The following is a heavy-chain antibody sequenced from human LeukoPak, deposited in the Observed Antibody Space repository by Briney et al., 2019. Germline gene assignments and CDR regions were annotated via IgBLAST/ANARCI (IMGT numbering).Heavy chain of an antibody. CDR3: ATRKGCSSTICYGLDY. J-gene: IGHJ4*02. Sequence: PGGSLRLSCSASGFTFSDYDMNWVRQTPGKGLEWVSGIIGSGDNTFYADSVKGRFTISKDNSKNTLYLQMNSLRAEDTAVYYCATRKGCSSTICYGLDYWGQGTLVTVSS. CDR2: IIGSGDNT. CDR1: GFTFSDYD. D-gene: IGHD2-2*01. V-gene: IGHV3-23*01.